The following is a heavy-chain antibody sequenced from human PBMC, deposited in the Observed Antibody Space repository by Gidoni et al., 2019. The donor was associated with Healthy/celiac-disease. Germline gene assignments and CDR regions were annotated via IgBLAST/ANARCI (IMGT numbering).Heavy chain of an antibody. CDR2: MNPNSGNT. D-gene: IGHD3-22*01. CDR1: GYTCTSYD. CDR3: ARGAQYYDSSGYIYYYYGMDV. J-gene: IGHJ6*02. V-gene: IGHV1-8*01. Sequence: QVQLVQSGAEVKKPGASVKVACKASGYTCTSYDITWVRQATGQGLEWMGWMNPNSGNTGYAQKFQGRVTMTRNTSISTAYMELSSLRSEDTAVYYCARGAQYYDSSGYIYYYYGMDVWGQGTTVTVSS.